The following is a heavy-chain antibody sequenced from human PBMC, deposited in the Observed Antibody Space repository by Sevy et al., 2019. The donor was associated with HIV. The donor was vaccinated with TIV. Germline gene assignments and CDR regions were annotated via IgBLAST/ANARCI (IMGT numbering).Heavy chain of an antibody. CDR1: GYSFSSYA. CDR3: ARPSPRIAAAASAFYDN. J-gene: IGHJ4*02. CDR2: INGRGGST. V-gene: IGHV3-23*01. Sequence: GGSLRLSCVVSGYSFSSYAISWVRQAPGKGLKWVSTINGRGGSTYYADSVKGRFTISRDNPKNTLFLQMINLRVDDTAIYYCARPSPRIAAAASAFYDNWGQRTLVTVSS. D-gene: IGHD6-13*01.